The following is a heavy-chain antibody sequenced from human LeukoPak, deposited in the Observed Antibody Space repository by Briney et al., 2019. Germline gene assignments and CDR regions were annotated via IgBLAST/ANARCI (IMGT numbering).Heavy chain of an antibody. V-gene: IGHV4-34*01. J-gene: IGHJ3*02. CDR3: ASCLSYYYDTSGHQVRDAFDI. D-gene: IGHD3-22*01. CDR1: GGSFSGYY. CDR2: INHSGNT. Sequence: PSETLSLTCAVYGGSFSGYYWSWIRQPPGKGLEWIGEINHSGNTDYNPSLKSRVTISVDTSKNQFSLKLSSVIAADTAVYYCASCLSYYYDTSGHQVRDAFDIWGQGTMVTVSS.